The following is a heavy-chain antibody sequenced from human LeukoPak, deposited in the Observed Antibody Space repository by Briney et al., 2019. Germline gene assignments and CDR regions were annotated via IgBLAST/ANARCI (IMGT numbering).Heavy chain of an antibody. CDR1: GFTFSNAW. CDR3: ATAPAQSDY. CDR2: IKSKTDSGTT. J-gene: IGHJ4*02. V-gene: IGHV3-15*01. Sequence: GGSLRLSCAASGFTFSNAWMSWVRQAPGKGLEWVGRIKSKTDSGTTDYAAPVKGRFTISRDDSKNTLYLQMNSLKFEDTAVYYCATAPAQSDYWGQGTLVTVSS. D-gene: IGHD2-2*01.